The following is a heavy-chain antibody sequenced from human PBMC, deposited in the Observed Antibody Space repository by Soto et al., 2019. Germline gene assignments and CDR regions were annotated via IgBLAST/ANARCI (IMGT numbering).Heavy chain of an antibody. J-gene: IGHJ6*02. V-gene: IGHV1-58*01. Sequence: GASVKVSCKASGFTFTSSAVQWVRQARGQRLEWKRWIVVGSGNTNYAQKFQERVTITRDMSTSTAYMELSSLRSEDTAVYYCAAAYYYDSSGWEPPVNYYYGMDVWGQGTTVTVSS. CDR3: AAAYYYDSSGWEPPVNYYYGMDV. D-gene: IGHD3-22*01. CDR1: GFTFTSSA. CDR2: IVVGSGNT.